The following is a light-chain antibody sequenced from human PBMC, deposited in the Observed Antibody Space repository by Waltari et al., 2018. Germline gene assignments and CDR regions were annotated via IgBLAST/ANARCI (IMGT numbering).Light chain of an antibody. Sequence: EIVLTQSPPTLSLSPGDRPTLPCRASQSVGSYLAWYQQKPGQAPRLLIYDASSRATGIPARFSGSGSGTDFTLTISSLEPEDFAVYYCQQRNNWPPEVTFGPGTKVDVK. CDR2: DAS. J-gene: IGKJ3*01. V-gene: IGKV3-11*01. CDR1: QSVGSY. CDR3: QQRNNWPPEVT.